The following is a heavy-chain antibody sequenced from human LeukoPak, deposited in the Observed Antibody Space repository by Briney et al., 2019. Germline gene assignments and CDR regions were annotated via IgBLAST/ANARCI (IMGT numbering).Heavy chain of an antibody. CDR3: ARHGHCTNGVCYSNYYYYMDV. CDR2: IYPDDSDT. Sequence: GESLKISCTGSGYSFTNYWIGGVRQMPGKGLEWIGIIYPDDSDTRDSPSLDGHDIISVDKSSSTAYLQWSSLKASDTAMYYCARHGHCTNGVCYSNYYYYMDVWGKGTTVTVSS. CDR1: GYSFTNYW. V-gene: IGHV5-51*01. D-gene: IGHD2-8*01. J-gene: IGHJ6*03.